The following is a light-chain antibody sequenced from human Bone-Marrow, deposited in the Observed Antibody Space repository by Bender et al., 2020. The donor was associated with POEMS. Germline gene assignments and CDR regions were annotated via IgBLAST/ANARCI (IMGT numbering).Light chain of an antibody. V-gene: IGLV3-25*03. CDR2: KDS. CDR1: NIGSQS. J-gene: IGLJ3*02. Sequence: SYVLTQPPSVSVAPGQTARISCGGNNIGSQSVHWYQQKPGQAPVVVIYKDSQRPSGIPERISGSSSGTTVTLTISGVQAEDEADYFCQTWDINTIVFGGGTKLTVL. CDR3: QTWDINTIV.